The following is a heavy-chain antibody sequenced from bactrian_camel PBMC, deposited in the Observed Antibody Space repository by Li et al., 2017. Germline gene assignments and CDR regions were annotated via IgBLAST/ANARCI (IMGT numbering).Heavy chain of an antibody. D-gene: IGHD6*01. CDR2: IATGSGNT. Sequence: QVQLVESGGGSVQAGGSLRLSCAASGYTYNRNCMAWFRQAPGKEREGVARIATGSGNTYYADSVKGRFTISQDNAKNTLYLQMNSLKPEDTAVYYCAARAGIWATCAATGDWGQGTQVTVS. CDR3: AARAGIWATCAATGD. CDR1: GYTYNRNC. J-gene: IGHJ4*01. V-gene: IGHV3S1*01.